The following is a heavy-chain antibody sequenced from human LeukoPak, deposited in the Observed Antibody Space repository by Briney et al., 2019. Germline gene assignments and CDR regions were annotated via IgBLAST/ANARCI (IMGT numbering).Heavy chain of an antibody. J-gene: IGHJ4*02. CDR1: GYSISSGFY. Sequence: SETLSLTCTVSGYSISSGFYWGWIRQPPGKGLEWIGTIHRGGSTNYNPSLKSRVTISVDTSKNQFSLRLSSVTAADTAVYYCARVTGYMTEDYFDYWGQGTLITVSS. CDR3: ARVTGYMTEDYFDY. V-gene: IGHV4-38-2*02. D-gene: IGHD6-13*01. CDR2: IHRGGST.